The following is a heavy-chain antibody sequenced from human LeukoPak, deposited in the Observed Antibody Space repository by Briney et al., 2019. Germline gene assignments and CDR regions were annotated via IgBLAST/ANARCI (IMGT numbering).Heavy chain of an antibody. Sequence: GGSLRLSCAASGFTFTTYAMSWVRQAPGKGLEWVSGISGGGGSTYYADSVKGRFTISRDTSKNTLYLQMNSLRAEDTATYYCAKDGSASFLTLHYWGQGTQVTVSS. V-gene: IGHV3-23*01. CDR2: ISGGGGST. J-gene: IGHJ4*02. CDR3: AKDGSASFLTLHY. CDR1: GFTFTTYA. D-gene: IGHD2/OR15-2a*01.